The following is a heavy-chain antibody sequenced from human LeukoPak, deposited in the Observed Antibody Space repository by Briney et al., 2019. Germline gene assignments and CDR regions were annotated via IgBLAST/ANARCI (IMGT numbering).Heavy chain of an antibody. CDR3: ARAVHSYGYVTLAFDI. CDR1: GYTFTGCY. CDR2: INPNSGGT. V-gene: IGHV1-2*02. Sequence: ASVKVSCKASGYTFTGCYMHWVRQAPGQGLEWMGWINPNSGGTNYAQKFQGRVTMTRDTSISTAYMELSRLRSDDTAVYYCARAVHSYGYVTLAFDIWGQGTMVTVSS. D-gene: IGHD5-18*01. J-gene: IGHJ3*02.